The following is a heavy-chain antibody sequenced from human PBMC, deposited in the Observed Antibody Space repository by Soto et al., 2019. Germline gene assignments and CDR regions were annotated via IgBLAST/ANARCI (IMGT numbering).Heavy chain of an antibody. CDR2: MNPNSGNT. D-gene: IGHD3-10*01. Sequence: QVQLVQSGAEVKKPGASVKVSCKASGYTFTSYDINWVRQATGQGLEWMGWMNPNSGNTGYAQKFQGRVTMTRKTSISTAYMELSSRRSEDTAVYYCARGSMVRGVIGDFDIWGQGTMVTVSS. CDR1: GYTFTSYD. V-gene: IGHV1-8*01. J-gene: IGHJ3*02. CDR3: ARGSMVRGVIGDFDI.